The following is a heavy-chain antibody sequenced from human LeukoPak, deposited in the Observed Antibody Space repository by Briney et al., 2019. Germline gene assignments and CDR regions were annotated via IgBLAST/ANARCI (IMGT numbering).Heavy chain of an antibody. CDR2: IKQDGSEK. CDR1: GFTFSSYW. CDR3: ARERGDVVWPNHTPGIDY. V-gene: IGHV3-7*03. Sequence: GGSLRLSCAASGFTFSSYWMSWVRQAPGKGLEWVANIKQDGSEKYYVDSVRGRFTISRDNAKNSLYLQMDSLRADDTAVYYCARERGDVVWPNHTPGIDYWGQGTLVTVSS. J-gene: IGHJ4*02. D-gene: IGHD5/OR15-5a*01.